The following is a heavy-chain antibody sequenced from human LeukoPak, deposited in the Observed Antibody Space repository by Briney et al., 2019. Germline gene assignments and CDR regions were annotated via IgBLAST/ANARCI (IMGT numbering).Heavy chain of an antibody. Sequence: GGSLRLSCAASGFTFSSYSMNWVRQAPGKGLEWVSSISSSSSYIYYADSVKGRFTISRANAKNSLYLQMNSLRAEDTAVYYCAREPEGGGNAIDYWGQGTLVTVSS. V-gene: IGHV3-21*01. CDR3: AREPEGGGNAIDY. CDR1: GFTFSSYS. CDR2: ISSSSSYI. J-gene: IGHJ4*02. D-gene: IGHD4-23*01.